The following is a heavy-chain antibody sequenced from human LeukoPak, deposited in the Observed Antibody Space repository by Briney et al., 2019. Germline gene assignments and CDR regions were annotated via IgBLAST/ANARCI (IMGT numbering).Heavy chain of an antibody. CDR2: ISGSGGST. CDR3: AKGLGATTRPYYFDY. J-gene: IGHJ4*02. D-gene: IGHD1-26*01. Sequence: GGSLRLSCAASGFTFSSYAMSWVRQAPGKGLEWVSAISGSGGSTYYADSVKGRFTISRDNSKNTLYLQMNSLRAEDTAVYYCAKGLGATTRPYYFDYWGQGTLVTVSS. CDR1: GFTFSSYA. V-gene: IGHV3-23*01.